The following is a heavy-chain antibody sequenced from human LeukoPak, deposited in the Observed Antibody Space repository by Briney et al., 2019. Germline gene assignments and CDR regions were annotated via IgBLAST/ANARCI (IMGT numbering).Heavy chain of an antibody. J-gene: IGHJ3*02. CDR1: GYTFTSYD. D-gene: IGHD1-7*01. V-gene: IGHV1-18*01. Sequence: ASVKVSCKASGYTFTSYDINWVRQATGQGLEWIGWMNPNSGNTNYAQKLQGRVTMTTDTSTSTAYMELRSLRSDDTAVYYCARDQLELLSAFDIWGQGTMVTVSS. CDR2: MNPNSGNT. CDR3: ARDQLELLSAFDI.